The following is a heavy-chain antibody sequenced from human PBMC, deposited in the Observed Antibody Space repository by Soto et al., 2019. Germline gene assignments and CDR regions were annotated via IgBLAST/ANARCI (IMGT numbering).Heavy chain of an antibody. CDR3: ARYYFDSSGYSNWFDP. V-gene: IGHV4-31*11. CDR2: IHYSGRT. J-gene: IGHJ5*02. Sequence: SETLSLTCAVSGGSITSGAYYWTWIRQHPGKGLEWIAYIHYSGRTYYNPSLKSRVTISVDTSNNQFSLELSSVTAADTAVYYCARYYFDSSGYSNWFDPWGQGTLVTAPQ. CDR1: GGSITSGAYY. D-gene: IGHD3-22*01.